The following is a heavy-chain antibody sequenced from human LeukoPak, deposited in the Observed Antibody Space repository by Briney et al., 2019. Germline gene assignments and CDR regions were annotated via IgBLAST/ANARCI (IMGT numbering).Heavy chain of an antibody. CDR2: MNGDGSQI. CDR1: GFTFSGHW. Sequence: TGGSLSLSSAASGFTFSGHWMSWVRKAPAKGLEWVAHMNGDGSQIYYMDFVKGRFTISRDNAKNSLYLQMNGLRAEDTAVYYCVAWGNSGNSWGQGTMVIVSS. V-gene: IGHV3-7*01. CDR3: VAWGNSGNS. J-gene: IGHJ3*01. D-gene: IGHD1-26*01.